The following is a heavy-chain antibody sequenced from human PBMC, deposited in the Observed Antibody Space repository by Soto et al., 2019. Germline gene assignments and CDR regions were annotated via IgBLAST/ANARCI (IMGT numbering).Heavy chain of an antibody. D-gene: IGHD3-10*02. J-gene: IGHJ4*02. Sequence: SETLALTCTVSGVAISTHCWTWIRQPPGKGLEWIGYICYNGRTNYNPSLESRVTMPVDTSKSQLSLKLRSVTAADTAVYYCARGGDNSPWYYSVWGQGALVTVSS. CDR1: GVAISTHC. CDR2: ICYNGRT. CDR3: ARGGDNSPWYYSV. V-gene: IGHV4-59*11.